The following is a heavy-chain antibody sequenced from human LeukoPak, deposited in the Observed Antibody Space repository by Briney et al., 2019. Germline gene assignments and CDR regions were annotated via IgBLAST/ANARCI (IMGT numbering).Heavy chain of an antibody. V-gene: IGHV4-38-2*01. CDR3: ARSDYYGSGHDAFDI. D-gene: IGHD3-10*01. J-gene: IGHJ3*02. CDR2: MHHSGNT. CDR1: GYSISSGYY. Sequence: PSETLSLTCAVSGYSISSGYYWGWIRQPPGKGLEWIGNMHHSGNTYYNPSLKSRVSISLDTSRNQFSLRLTSVTAADTAVYYCARSDYYGSGHDAFDIWGQGTMVTVSS.